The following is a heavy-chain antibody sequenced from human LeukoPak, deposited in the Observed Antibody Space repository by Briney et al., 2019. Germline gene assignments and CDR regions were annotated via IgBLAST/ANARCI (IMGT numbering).Heavy chain of an antibody. CDR2: ISWNSGSI. J-gene: IGHJ4*02. V-gene: IGHV3-9*01. CDR3: AKVLSLGFGELLSTAYDY. Sequence: GRSLRLSCAASGFTFDDYAMHWVRQAPGKGLEWVSGISWNSGSIGYADSVKGRFTISRDNAKNSLYLQMNSLRAEDTALYYCAKVLSLGFGELLSTAYDYWGQGTLVTVSS. D-gene: IGHD3-10*01. CDR1: GFTFDDYA.